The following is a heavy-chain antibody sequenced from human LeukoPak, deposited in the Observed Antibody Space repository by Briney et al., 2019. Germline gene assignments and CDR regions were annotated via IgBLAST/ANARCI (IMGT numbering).Heavy chain of an antibody. V-gene: IGHV4-34*01. CDR3: AGGVRIAVADPHLDY. Sequence: PSETLSLTCGVYGGSFSGYHWNWIRQPPGAGLEWIGEINHSGSTNYNPSLKSRVTISVDTSKKQFSLSLSSVTAADTAVYFCAGGVRIAVADPHLDYWGQGTLVTVSS. CDR2: INHSGST. CDR1: GGSFSGYH. J-gene: IGHJ4*02. D-gene: IGHD6-19*01.